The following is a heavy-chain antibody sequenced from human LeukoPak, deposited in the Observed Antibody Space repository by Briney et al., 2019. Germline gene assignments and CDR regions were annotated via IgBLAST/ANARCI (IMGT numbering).Heavy chain of an antibody. Sequence: PSETLSLTCAVYGGSFSGYYWSWIRQPPGKGLEWIGEINHSGSTNYNPSLKIGVTISVDTSKNQFSLKLSSVTAADTAVYYCAREILSWGYYMDVWGKGTTVTVSS. CDR1: GGSFSGYY. V-gene: IGHV4-34*01. J-gene: IGHJ6*03. CDR3: AREILSWGYYMDV. D-gene: IGHD2-8*02. CDR2: INHSGST.